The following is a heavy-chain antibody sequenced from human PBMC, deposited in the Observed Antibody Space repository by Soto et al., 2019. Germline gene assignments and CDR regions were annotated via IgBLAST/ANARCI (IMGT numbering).Heavy chain of an antibody. CDR1: GGSISRGVSS. CDR2: IDNSGIT. D-gene: IGHD3-3*01. J-gene: IGHJ5*02. V-gene: IGHV4-30-4*01. CDR3: ARGVTVFGLVRRFWFDP. Sequence: SAALSVTCTVSGGSISRGVSSWSRVRKSPGKGLEWIGHIDNSGITYYNPSLKSRVVISIDTSRNQFSLRLNSLTAADRAVYFCARGVTVFGLVRRFWFDPWGQRTVVTDSS.